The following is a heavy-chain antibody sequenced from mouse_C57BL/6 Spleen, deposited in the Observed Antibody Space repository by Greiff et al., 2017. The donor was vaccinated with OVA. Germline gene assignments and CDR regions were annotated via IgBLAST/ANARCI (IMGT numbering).Heavy chain of an antibody. D-gene: IGHD2-4*01. CDR1: GYTFTDYY. J-gene: IGHJ2*01. CDR2: INPNNGGT. Sequence: EVQLQQSGPELVKPGASVKISCTASGYTFTDYYMNWVKQSHGKSLEWIGDINPNNGGTSYNQKFKGKATLTVDKSSSTAYMELRSLTSEDSAVYYCAPYDYGFDYWGQGTTLTVSS. V-gene: IGHV1-26*01. CDR3: APYDYGFDY.